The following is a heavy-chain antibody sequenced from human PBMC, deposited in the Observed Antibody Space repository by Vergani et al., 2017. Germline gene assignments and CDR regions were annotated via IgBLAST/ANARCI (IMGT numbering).Heavy chain of an antibody. J-gene: IGHJ4*02. D-gene: IGHD3-9*01. CDR1: GYTFTGYY. V-gene: IGHV1-2*02. CDR2: INPNSGGT. CDR3: AGDVYYDILTGYPKNTFDY. Sequence: QVQLVQSGAEVEKPGASVKVSCKASGYTFTGYYMHWVRQAPGQGLQWMGWINPNSGGTNYAQKFQGRVTMTRDTSISTAYMELSRLRSDDTAVYYCAGDVYYDILTGYPKNTFDYWGQGTLVTVSS.